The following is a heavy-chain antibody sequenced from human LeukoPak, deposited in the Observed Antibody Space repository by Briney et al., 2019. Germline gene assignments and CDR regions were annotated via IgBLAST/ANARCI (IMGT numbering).Heavy chain of an antibody. D-gene: IGHD2-21*01. J-gene: IGHJ4*02. Sequence: GGSLSLSCAASGFPVSNNYMPWVRQAPGKGLEWVSLIYSGGSTYYADSVKGSLTISRDNSKNTVYLQINSLRAEDTAVYYCSRNIPVTRWGYWGQGTLVTVSS. CDR2: IYSGGST. V-gene: IGHV3-66*01. CDR1: GFPVSNNY. CDR3: SRNIPVTRWGY.